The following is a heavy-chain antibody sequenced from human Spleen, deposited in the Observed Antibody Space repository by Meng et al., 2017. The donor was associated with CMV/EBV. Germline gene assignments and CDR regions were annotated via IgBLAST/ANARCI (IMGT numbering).Heavy chain of an antibody. CDR2: IYPGDSDT. D-gene: IGHD1-26*01. CDR3: ARSRSYYSGAPTDY. CDR1: GYSFTTWW. J-gene: IGHJ4*02. V-gene: IGHV5-51*01. Sequence: GESLKISCKGSGYSFTTWWIAWVRQMPGKGLEWMGIIYPGDSDTRYSPSFQGQVTISADKSISTAYLQWSSLKASDTAMYYCARSRSYYSGAPTDYWGQGTLVTVSS.